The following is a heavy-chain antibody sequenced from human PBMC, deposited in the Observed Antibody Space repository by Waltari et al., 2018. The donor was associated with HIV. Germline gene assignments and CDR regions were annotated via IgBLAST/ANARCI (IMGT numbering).Heavy chain of an antibody. CDR3: ARLFYYDTTGYINNAFDI. CDR1: GYTFTNYW. D-gene: IGHD3-22*01. Sequence: EMQLVQSGAEVRKSGESLKISCKASGYTFTNYWIAWVRQMSGEGLEWMGIIYPFDSDTRYNPSFEGQITISADKSLATAYLEWSNLNASDAAIYYCARLFYYDTTGYINNAFDIWGQGTVVTVS. V-gene: IGHV5-51*03. CDR2: IYPFDSDT. J-gene: IGHJ3*02.